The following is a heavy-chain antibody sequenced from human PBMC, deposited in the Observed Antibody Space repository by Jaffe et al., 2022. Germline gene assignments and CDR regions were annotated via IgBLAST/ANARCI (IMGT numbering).Heavy chain of an antibody. CDR1: GFTFNNYA. V-gene: IGHV3-23*01. D-gene: IGHD2-15*01. Sequence: EVHLLESGGGLVQPGGSLRLSCAASGFTFNNYAMTWVRQAPGKGLEWVSTLSGSGAGAYYADSVKGRFTISRDNSQNTLYLQMNGLRPEDTAVYSCANLPLGYCNGGTCYGHFWGQGTLVTVSS. CDR3: ANLPLGYCNGGTCYGHF. CDR2: LSGSGAGA. J-gene: IGHJ4*02.